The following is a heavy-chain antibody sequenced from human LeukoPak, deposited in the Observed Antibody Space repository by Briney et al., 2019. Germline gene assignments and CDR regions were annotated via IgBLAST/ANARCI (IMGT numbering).Heavy chain of an antibody. V-gene: IGHV3-48*04. J-gene: IGHJ4*02. D-gene: IGHD1-1*01. CDR1: GFSFSTYS. CDR2: IVGNSSTI. Sequence: QPGGSLRLSCAASGFSFSTYSMNWVRQAPGKGLEWVSYIVGNSSTIYYADSVKGRFTISRDNAKNPLYLQMDSLRAEDTAVYYFATDSPETAAFDYWGQGTLVTVSS. CDR3: ATDSPETAAFDY.